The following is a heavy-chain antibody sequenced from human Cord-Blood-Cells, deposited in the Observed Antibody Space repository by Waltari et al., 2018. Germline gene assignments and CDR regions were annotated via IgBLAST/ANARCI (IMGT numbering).Heavy chain of an antibody. CDR3: ARDSSSSWYYYYYGMDV. Sequence: EVQLVESGGGLVMSGGALRLSGEASVFTLSSYSMNWFRQAPGKGLEWVSSISSSSSYIYYADSVKGRFTISRDNAKNSLYLQMNSLRAEDTAVYYCARDSSSSWYYYYYGMDVWGQGTTVTVSS. D-gene: IGHD6-13*01. CDR2: ISSSSSYI. V-gene: IGHV3-21*01. J-gene: IGHJ6*02. CDR1: VFTLSSYS.